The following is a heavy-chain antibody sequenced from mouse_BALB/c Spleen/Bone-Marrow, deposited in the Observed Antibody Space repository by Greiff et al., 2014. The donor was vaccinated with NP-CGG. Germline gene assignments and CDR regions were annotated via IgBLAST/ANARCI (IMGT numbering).Heavy chain of an antibody. CDR3: ARIYDGYFSFDY. CDR2: IYPYNGGT. V-gene: IGHV1S29*02. D-gene: IGHD2-3*01. J-gene: IGHJ2*01. CDR1: GYTFTDYN. Sequence: EVQLQQSGPELVKPGASVKISCKASGYTFTDYNMHWVKQSHGQSLEWIGYIYPYNGGTGYNQEFKSKATLTVDNSSSTAYMELRSLTSEDSAVYYCARIYDGYFSFDYWGQGTTLTVSS.